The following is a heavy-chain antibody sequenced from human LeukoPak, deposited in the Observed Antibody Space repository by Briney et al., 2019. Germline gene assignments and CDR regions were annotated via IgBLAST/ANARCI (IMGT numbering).Heavy chain of an antibody. V-gene: IGHV3-43*01. CDR2: FSGNGRTT. CDR3: AKEGGTMFFDS. CDR1: GFTFRDYT. J-gene: IGHJ5*01. Sequence: GGSLRLSCAASGFTFRDYTIHWVRQPPGKSLEWVSLFSGNGRTTFYADSVKGRFTISRDNSKNSLYLQMNSLRSEDTALYYCAKEGGTMFFDSWGQGTPVTVSS. D-gene: IGHD3-3*01.